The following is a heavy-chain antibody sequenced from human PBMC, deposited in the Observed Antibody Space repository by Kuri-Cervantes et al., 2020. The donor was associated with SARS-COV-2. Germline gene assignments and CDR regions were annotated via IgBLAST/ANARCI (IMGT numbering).Heavy chain of an antibody. D-gene: IGHD3-3*01. CDR2: ISFDGTKK. CDR3: AKPYYDLATPFDF. J-gene: IGHJ4*02. Sequence: GGSLRLSCAASGFTFSSCDMHWVRQAPGKGLEWVAVISFDGTKKYYAASVNCRFTISRDNSKNTLYLQMNSLRTDDTAIYYCAKPYYDLATPFDFWGQGTLVTVSS. V-gene: IGHV3-30*18. CDR1: GFTFSSCD.